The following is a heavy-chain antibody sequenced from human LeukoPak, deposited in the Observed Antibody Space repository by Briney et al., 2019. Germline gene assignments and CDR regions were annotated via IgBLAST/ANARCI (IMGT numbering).Heavy chain of an antibody. V-gene: IGHV3-33*06. Sequence: GGSVRLSCAACGFTFSSYGMHWVRQAPGKGLEGGAVIWYDGSNKYYADSVTGRFTISRDNSKNTLYLQMNSLRAEDTAVYYCAKDLQQQAYYYYMDVWGKGTTVTVSS. D-gene: IGHD6-13*01. CDR1: GFTFSSYG. J-gene: IGHJ6*03. CDR3: AKDLQQQAYYYYMDV. CDR2: IWYDGSNK.